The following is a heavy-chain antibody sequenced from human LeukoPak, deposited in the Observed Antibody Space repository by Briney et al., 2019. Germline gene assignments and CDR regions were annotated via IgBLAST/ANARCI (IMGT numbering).Heavy chain of an antibody. D-gene: IGHD4-17*01. J-gene: IGHJ4*02. CDR2: ISGSGGST. CDR3: AIDYGDYDNYFDY. CDR1: GFTFSSYA. V-gene: IGHV3-23*01. Sequence: PGGSLRLSCAASGFTFSSYAMSWVRQAPGKGLEWVSAISGSGGSTYYADSVKGRFTISRDNSKNTLYLQMNSMRAHDTAVYHCAIDYGDYDNYFDYWGQGAMVTVSS.